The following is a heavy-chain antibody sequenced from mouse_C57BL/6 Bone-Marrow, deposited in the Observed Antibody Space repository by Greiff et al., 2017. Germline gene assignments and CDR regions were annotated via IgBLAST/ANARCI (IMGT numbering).Heavy chain of an antibody. CDR2: ITSDGGST. Sequence: EVKLMESGGGLVQPGESLKLSCESNEYEFPSHDMSWVRKTPEKRLELVAAITSDGGSTYYPDTMERRFIISRDNTKKTLYLQMSSLRSEDTALYYCARLQLGLWFAYWGQGTLVTVSA. D-gene: IGHD4-1*02. V-gene: IGHV5-2*01. J-gene: IGHJ3*01. CDR1: EYEFPSHD. CDR3: ARLQLGLWFAY.